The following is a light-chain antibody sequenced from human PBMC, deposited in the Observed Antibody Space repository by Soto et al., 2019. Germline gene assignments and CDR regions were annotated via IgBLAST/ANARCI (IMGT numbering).Light chain of an antibody. J-gene: IGKJ5*01. V-gene: IGKV3-20*01. CDR3: QYYGNSRIT. CDR1: QSVSSSY. Sequence: EIVLTQSPGTLSLSPGERATLSCRVSQSVSSSYLAWYQQKPGQAPRLLIYGASSRATGIPDRFSGSGSGTDFTLTINRLEPEDFVVYYCQYYGNSRITFGQGTRLEIK. CDR2: GAS.